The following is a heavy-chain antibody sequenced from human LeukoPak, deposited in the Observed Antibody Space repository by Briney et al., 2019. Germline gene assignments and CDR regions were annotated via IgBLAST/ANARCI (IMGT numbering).Heavy chain of an antibody. CDR1: GGTFSSYA. CDR2: IVPIFGTA. D-gene: IGHD6-13*01. CDR3: ARATDPGAAAGTGVDY. J-gene: IGHJ4*02. V-gene: IGHV1-69*01. Sequence: ASVTVSCKASGGTFSSYAISWVRQAPGQGLEWMGGIVPIFGTANYAQKFQGRVTITADESTGTAYMELSSLRSEDTAVYYCARATDPGAAAGTGVDYWGQGTLVTVSS.